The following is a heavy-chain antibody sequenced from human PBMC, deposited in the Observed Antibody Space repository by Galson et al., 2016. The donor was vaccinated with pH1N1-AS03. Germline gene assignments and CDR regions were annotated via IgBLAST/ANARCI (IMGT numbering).Heavy chain of an antibody. V-gene: IGHV5-51*01. D-gene: IGHD2-15*01. Sequence: GAEVKKPGESLKISCQASGYIFSSYWIGWVRQRPGKGLEWMGIIWPADSDTKYSPSFQGQVTISVDTSLNTAYLQWSSLEASDTAMYFCARQKYCSGGSCFLYYDAFDMWGQGTLVAVSS. CDR1: GYIFSSYW. CDR2: IWPADSDT. CDR3: ARQKYCSGGSCFLYYDAFDM. J-gene: IGHJ3*02.